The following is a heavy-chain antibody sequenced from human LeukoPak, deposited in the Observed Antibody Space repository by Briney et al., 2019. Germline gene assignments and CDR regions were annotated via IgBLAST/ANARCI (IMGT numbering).Heavy chain of an antibody. CDR3: ARFIAAAGLVTRFDY. J-gene: IGHJ4*02. D-gene: IGHD6-13*01. CDR1: GSSISSGGYY. Sequence: SQTLSLTCTVSGSSISSGGYYWSWIRQHPGKGLEWIGHIYYSGSTYYNPSLKSRVTISVDTSKNQFSLKLSSVTAADTAVYYCARFIAAAGLVTRFDYWGQGTLVTVSS. V-gene: IGHV4-31*03. CDR2: IYYSGST.